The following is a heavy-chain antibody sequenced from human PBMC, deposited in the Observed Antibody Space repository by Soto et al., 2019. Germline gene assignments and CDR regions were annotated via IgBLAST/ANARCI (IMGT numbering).Heavy chain of an antibody. D-gene: IGHD6-13*01. J-gene: IGHJ6*02. CDR2: IYYSGST. V-gene: IGHV4-39*07. CDR3: AGMGYSIYYYGMDV. Sequence: PSETLSLTCTVSGGSISSSSYYWGWIRQPPGKGLEWIGSIYYSGSTNYNPSLKSRVTISVDTSKNQFSLKLSSVTAADTAVYYCAGMGYSIYYYGMDVWGQGTTVTVSS. CDR1: GGSISSSSYY.